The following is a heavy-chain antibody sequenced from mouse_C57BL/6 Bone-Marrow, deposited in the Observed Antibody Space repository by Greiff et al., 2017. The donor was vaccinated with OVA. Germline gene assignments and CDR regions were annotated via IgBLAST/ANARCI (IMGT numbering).Heavy chain of an antibody. D-gene: IGHD6-5*01. J-gene: IGHJ4*01. CDR1: GFTFSDFY. V-gene: IGHV7-1*01. CDR2: SRNKANDYTT. CDR3: ARGRLDY. Sequence: EVMLVESGGGLVQSGRSLRLSCATSGFTFSDFYMEWVRQAPGKGLEWIAASRNKANDYTTEYSASVKGRFIVSRDTSQSILYLQMNALRAEDTAIYYCARGRLDYWGQGTSVTVSS.